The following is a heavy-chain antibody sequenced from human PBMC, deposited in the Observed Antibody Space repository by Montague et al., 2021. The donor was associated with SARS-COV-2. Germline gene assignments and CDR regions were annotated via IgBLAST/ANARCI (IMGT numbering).Heavy chain of an antibody. Sequence: SETLSLTCAVYSGSFSDFYWTWIRQSPGKGLEWIGEINHTGSATYNPSLKGRVTLSRNTSKNQFSLKLQSVPPAATGVYYCARGQVTISGVLIFIPAVGHLDGWGQGTSVTVSS. CDR3: ARGQVTISGVLIFIPAVGHLDG. J-gene: IGHJ3*01. V-gene: IGHV4-34*01. D-gene: IGHD3-3*01. CDR1: SGSFSDFY. CDR2: INHTGSA.